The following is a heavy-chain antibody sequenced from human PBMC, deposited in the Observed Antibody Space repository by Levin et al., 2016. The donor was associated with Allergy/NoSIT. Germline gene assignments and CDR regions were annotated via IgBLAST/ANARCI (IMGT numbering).Heavy chain of an antibody. Sequence: SVKVSCKASGGTFSSYAISWVRQAPGQGLEWMGGIIPIFGTANYAQKFQGRVTITADESTSTAYMELSSLRSEDTAVYYCARGKDQLLIANWFDPWGQGTLVTVSS. CDR2: IIPIFGTA. V-gene: IGHV1-69*13. CDR3: ARGKDQLLIANWFDP. D-gene: IGHD2-2*01. CDR1: GGTFSSYA. J-gene: IGHJ5*02.